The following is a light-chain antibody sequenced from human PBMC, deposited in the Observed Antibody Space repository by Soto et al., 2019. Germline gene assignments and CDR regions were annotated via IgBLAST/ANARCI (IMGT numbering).Light chain of an antibody. CDR3: QQYHTSWT. CDR1: QSISRW. Sequence: DIQMTQSPSTLSASVGDRVTITCRASQSISRWLAWYQQKPGKAPNLLIHDGFSLESGVPSRFSGSGSGTELTLTITSLQPDDFATYYCQQYHTSWTFGQGTRVEI. J-gene: IGKJ1*01. V-gene: IGKV1-5*01. CDR2: DGF.